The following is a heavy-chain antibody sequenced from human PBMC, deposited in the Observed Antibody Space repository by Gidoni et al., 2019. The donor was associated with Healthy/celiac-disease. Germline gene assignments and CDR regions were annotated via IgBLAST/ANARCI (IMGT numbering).Heavy chain of an antibody. CDR3: ARDRLVRAFDI. V-gene: IGHV4-31*03. Sequence: HVQLQESGPALVKPSQTLSPTCTVPGGPISSGGYYWSWLRQHPGKGRAWIGYIYYSGSTYYNPSLKSRVTISVDTSKNQFSLKLSSVTAADTAVYYCARDRLVRAFDIWGQGTMVTVSS. CDR2: IYYSGST. D-gene: IGHD5-12*01. J-gene: IGHJ3*02. CDR1: GGPISSGGYY.